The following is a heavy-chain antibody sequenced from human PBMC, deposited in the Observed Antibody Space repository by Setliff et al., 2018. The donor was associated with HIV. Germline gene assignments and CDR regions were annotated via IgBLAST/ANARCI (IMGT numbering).Heavy chain of an antibody. CDR2: IYPSGTT. CDR1: GDSMSSFSSY. V-gene: IGHV4-39*07. D-gene: IGHD4-17*01. Sequence: PSETLSLTCSVSGDSMSSFSSYWGWIRQSPRKGLEWIGSIYPSGTTYYNPSLKSRVTISVDTPKNQFSLKLSSVTAADTAVYYCARDGDYNYYGMDVWGQGTTVTAP. J-gene: IGHJ6*02. CDR3: ARDGDYNYYGMDV.